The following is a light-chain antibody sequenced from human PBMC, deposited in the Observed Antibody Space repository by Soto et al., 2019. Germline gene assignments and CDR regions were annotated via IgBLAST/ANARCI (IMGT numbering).Light chain of an antibody. V-gene: IGLV2-14*01. CDR1: SSDVGGYNY. CDR2: EVS. Sequence: QSVLTQPASVSGSPGQSITISCTGTSSDVGGYNYVSWYQHHPGKAPKLMIYEVSNRPSGVSNRFSGSKSGNTASLTISGLQAEDEADYYCSSYTPSSTWVFGGGTQLTVL. J-gene: IGLJ3*02. CDR3: SSYTPSSTWV.